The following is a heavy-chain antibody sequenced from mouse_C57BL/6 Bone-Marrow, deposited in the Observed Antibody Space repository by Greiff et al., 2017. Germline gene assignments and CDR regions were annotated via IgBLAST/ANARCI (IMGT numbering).Heavy chain of an antibody. D-gene: IGHD2-13*01. J-gene: IGHJ3*01. CDR3: TSEGGDYPFAY. V-gene: IGHV1-15*01. Sequence: QVQLQQSGAELVRPGASVTLSCKASGYTFTDYEMHWVKQTPVHGLEWIGVIDPETGGTAYNQKFKGKAILTADKSSSTAYMELRSLTSEGSAVYYCTSEGGDYPFAYWGQGTLVTVSA. CDR2: IDPETGGT. CDR1: GYTFTDYE.